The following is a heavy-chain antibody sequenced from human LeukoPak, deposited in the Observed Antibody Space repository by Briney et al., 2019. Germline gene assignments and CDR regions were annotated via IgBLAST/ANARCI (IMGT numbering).Heavy chain of an antibody. CDR2: IDPSDSYT. Sequence: GESLRISFKGSGSRFTSYWISWVRQMPGKGLEWMGRIDPSDSYTNYSPSFQGHVTISADKSISTAYLQWSSLKASDTAMYYCARHIKWLVNDYWGQGTLVTVSS. J-gene: IGHJ4*02. CDR1: GSRFTSYW. V-gene: IGHV5-10-1*01. D-gene: IGHD6-19*01. CDR3: ARHIKWLVNDY.